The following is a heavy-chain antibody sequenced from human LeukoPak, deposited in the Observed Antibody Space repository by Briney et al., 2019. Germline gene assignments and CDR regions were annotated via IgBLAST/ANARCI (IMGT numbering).Heavy chain of an antibody. Sequence: GGSLRLSCTASGFTFGDYTMDWFRQALGKGLEWVGFIRSKAYGGTTEYAASVKGRFTISRDDSKSIAYLQMNSLKTEDTAVYYCTRDGTSWYSDAFDVWGQGTMVTVSS. V-gene: IGHV3-49*03. CDR3: TRDGTSWYSDAFDV. CDR1: GFTFGDYT. D-gene: IGHD6-13*01. CDR2: IRSKAYGGTT. J-gene: IGHJ3*01.